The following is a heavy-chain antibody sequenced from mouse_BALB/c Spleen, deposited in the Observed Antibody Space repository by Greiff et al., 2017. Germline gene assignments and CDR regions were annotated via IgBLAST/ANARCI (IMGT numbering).Heavy chain of an antibody. Sequence: EVQVVESGGGLVKPGGSLKLSCAASGFTFSDYYMYWVRQTPEKRLEWVATISDGGSYTYYPDSVKGRFTISRDNAKNNLYLQMSSLKSEDTAMYYCARGVYFDYWGQGTTLTVSS. J-gene: IGHJ2*01. V-gene: IGHV5-4*02. CDR2: ISDGGSYT. CDR1: GFTFSDYY. CDR3: ARGVYFDY.